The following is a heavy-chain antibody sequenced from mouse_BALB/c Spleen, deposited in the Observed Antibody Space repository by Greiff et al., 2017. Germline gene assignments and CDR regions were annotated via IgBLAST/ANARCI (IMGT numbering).Heavy chain of an antibody. D-gene: IGHD2-1*01. CDR1: GYTGTCYC. J-gene: IGHJ4*01. CDR3: TRSAGNPMDS. V-gene: IGHV1-69*01. CDR2: IYPSDSYT. Sequence: QVQLQQPGAERVMPGASVKLSCNASGYTGTCYCRNWVKQRPGQGIEWNGNIYPSDSYTNYNQKLKDKAILTVDKSFSSAYMQLSSPTSDDSAVYYCTRSAGNPMDSRGHGTSV.